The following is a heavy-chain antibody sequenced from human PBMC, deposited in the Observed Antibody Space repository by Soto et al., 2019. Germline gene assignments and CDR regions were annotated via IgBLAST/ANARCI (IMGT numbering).Heavy chain of an antibody. D-gene: IGHD4-17*01. J-gene: IGHJ6*02. CDR3: ARQKAPALRIYYYYGMDV. CDR1: GYSFTSYW. CDR2: IYPGDSDT. V-gene: IGHV5-51*01. Sequence: PXASLKISCKGCGYSFTSYWIGWVRQMPGKGLEWMGIIYPGDSDTRYSPSFQGQVTISADKSISTAYLQWSSLKASDTAMYYCARQKAPALRIYYYYGMDVWGQGTTVTVSS.